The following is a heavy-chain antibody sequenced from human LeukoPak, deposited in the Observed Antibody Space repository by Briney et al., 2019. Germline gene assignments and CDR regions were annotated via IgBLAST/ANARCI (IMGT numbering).Heavy chain of an antibody. V-gene: IGHV3-23*01. CDR2: ISGSGGST. D-gene: IGHD3-22*01. J-gene: IGHJ5*02. CDR3: AKESMIVVVMNWFDP. CDR1: GFTFSSYA. Sequence: GGSLRLSCAASGFTFSSYAMSWVRQAPGKGLEWVSAISGSGGSTYYADSVKGRFTISRDDSKNTLYLQMNSLRAEDTAVYYCAKESMIVVVMNWFDPWGQGTLVTVSS.